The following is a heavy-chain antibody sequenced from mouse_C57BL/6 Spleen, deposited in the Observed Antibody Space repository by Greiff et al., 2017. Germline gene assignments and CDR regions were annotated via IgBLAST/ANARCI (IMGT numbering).Heavy chain of an antibody. CDR1: GYTFTDYY. Sequence: VQLQQSGPELVKPGASVKISCKASGYTFTDYYMNWVKQSHGKSLEWIGDINPNNGGTSYNQKFKGKATLTVDKSSSTAYMELRSLTSEDSAVYYCARSKIVSSCFDYWGQGTTLTVSS. V-gene: IGHV1-26*01. D-gene: IGHD1-1*01. CDR3: ARSKIVSSCFDY. CDR2: INPNNGGT. J-gene: IGHJ2*01.